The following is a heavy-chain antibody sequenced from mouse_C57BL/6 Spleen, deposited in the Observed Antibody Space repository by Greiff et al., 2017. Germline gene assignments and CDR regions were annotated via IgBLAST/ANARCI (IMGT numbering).Heavy chain of an antibody. Sequence: EVKLQESGPGLVKPSQSLSLTCSVTGYSITSGYYWNWIRQFPGNKLEWMGYINYDGSNNYNPSLKNRISITRDTSKNQFFLKLNSVNTEDTATYYCASKGGYLDYWGQGTTLTVSS. V-gene: IGHV3-6*01. CDR1: GYSITSGYY. CDR3: ASKGGYLDY. J-gene: IGHJ2*01. CDR2: INYDGSN.